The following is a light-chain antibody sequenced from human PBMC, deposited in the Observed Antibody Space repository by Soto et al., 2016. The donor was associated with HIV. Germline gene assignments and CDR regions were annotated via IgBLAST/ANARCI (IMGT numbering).Light chain of an antibody. CDR1: QSVSVW. CDR3: QQYNTVPWT. J-gene: IGKJ1*01. V-gene: IGKV1-5*03. CDR2: KTS. Sequence: DIQMTQFPSTLSASIGDRVTITCRASQSVSVWLAWYQQKPGKAPNLLIFKTSTLEVGVPSGFSGSGSGTDFTLTLSSVQPDDVGTYYCQQYNTVPWTFGQGTKVELK.